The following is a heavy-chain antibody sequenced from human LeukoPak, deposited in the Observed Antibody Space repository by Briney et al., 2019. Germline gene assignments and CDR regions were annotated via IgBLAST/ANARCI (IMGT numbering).Heavy chain of an antibody. CDR1: GYSFTSYW. V-gene: IGHV5-51*01. CDR2: IYPGDSDT. D-gene: IGHD3-10*01. CDR3: ARVLLWFGELSTLDY. Sequence: GESLKISCKGSGYSFTSYWIGWVRQMPGKGLKWMGIIYPGDSDTRYSPSFQGQVTISADKSISTAYLQWSSLKASDTAMYYCARVLLWFGELSTLDYWGQGTLVTVSS. J-gene: IGHJ4*02.